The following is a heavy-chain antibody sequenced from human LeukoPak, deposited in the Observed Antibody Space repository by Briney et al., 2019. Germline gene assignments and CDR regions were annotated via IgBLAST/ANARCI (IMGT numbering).Heavy chain of an antibody. V-gene: IGHV1-69*01. Sequence: SSVKVPCKASGGTFSSYAISWVRQAPGQGLEWMGGIIPIFGTANYAQKFQGRVTITADESTSTAYMELSSLRSEDTAVYYCARGGYSSGLLDYWGQGTLVTVSS. CDR3: ARGGYSSGLLDY. J-gene: IGHJ4*02. D-gene: IGHD6-19*01. CDR2: IIPIFGTA. CDR1: GGTFSSYA.